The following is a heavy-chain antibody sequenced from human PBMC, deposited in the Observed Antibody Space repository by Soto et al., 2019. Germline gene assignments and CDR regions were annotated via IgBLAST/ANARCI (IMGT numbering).Heavy chain of an antibody. CDR2: ISSSSSTI. D-gene: IGHD3-22*01. CDR1: GFTFSSYS. V-gene: IGHV3-48*02. J-gene: IGHJ6*02. CDR3: ARGYYYDSSGYRPGKNYYYGMDV. Sequence: PGGSLRLSCAASGFTFSSYSMNWVRQAPGKGLEWVSYISSSSSTIYYADSVKGRFTISRDNAKNSLYLQMNSLRDEDTAVYYCARGYYYDSSGYRPGKNYYYGMDVWGQGTTVTVSS.